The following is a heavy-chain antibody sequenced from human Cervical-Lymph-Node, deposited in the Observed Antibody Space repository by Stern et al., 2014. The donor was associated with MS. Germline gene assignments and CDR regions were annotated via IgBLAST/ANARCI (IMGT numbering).Heavy chain of an antibody. CDR2: MNPNIGNT. D-gene: IGHD6-6*01. Sequence: VQLVESGAEVKKPGASVKVSCKASGYTFINYDINWVRQAPGRGLEWIGWMNPNIGNTGYAQEFQGRVTMTTNTSISTVYVELSSLTSDDTAVYYCARGLVVSSSLWFDPWGQGTLVTVSS. CDR3: ARGLVVSSSLWFDP. V-gene: IGHV1-8*01. J-gene: IGHJ5*02. CDR1: GYTFINYD.